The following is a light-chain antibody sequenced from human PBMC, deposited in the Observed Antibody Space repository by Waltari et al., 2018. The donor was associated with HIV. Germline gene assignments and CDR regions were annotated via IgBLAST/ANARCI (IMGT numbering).Light chain of an antibody. V-gene: IGKV1-12*01. Sequence: DIQMTQSPFFVSASVGDRVTITCRASQSISSWLTWYQQRQGAAPKLLSYASSTLQSGVPTRFSGGRSGANFTLTISSLQPEDFATYFCQQADGLPWTFGQGTKVEMK. J-gene: IGKJ1*01. CDR3: QQADGLPWT. CDR2: ASS. CDR1: QSISSW.